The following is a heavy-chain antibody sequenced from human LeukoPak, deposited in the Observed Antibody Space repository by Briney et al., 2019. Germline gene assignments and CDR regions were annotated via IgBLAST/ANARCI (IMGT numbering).Heavy chain of an antibody. CDR1: GFTFDDYT. CDR3: AKGYNWNYEGYYYYMDV. J-gene: IGHJ6*03. V-gene: IGHV3-43*01. D-gene: IGHD1-7*01. CDR2: ISWDGGST. Sequence: PGGSLRLSCAASGFTFDDYTMHWVRQAPGKGLEWISLISWDGGSTYYADSVKGRFTISRDNSKNSLYLQMNSLRTEDTALYYCAKGYNWNYEGYYYYMDVWGKGTTVTVSS.